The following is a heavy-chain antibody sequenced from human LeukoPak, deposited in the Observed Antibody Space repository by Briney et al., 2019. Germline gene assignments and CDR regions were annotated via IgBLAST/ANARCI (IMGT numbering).Heavy chain of an antibody. D-gene: IGHD3-22*01. Sequence: GGSLRLSCAASGFTFSSYAMSWVRQAPGKGLEWVSAISGSGGSTYYADSVKGRFTISRDNSKNTLYLQVNSLRAEDTAVYYCAKRGDYDSSGYYLDYWGQGTLVTVSS. CDR2: ISGSGGST. CDR1: GFTFSSYA. V-gene: IGHV3-23*01. CDR3: AKRGDYDSSGYYLDY. J-gene: IGHJ4*02.